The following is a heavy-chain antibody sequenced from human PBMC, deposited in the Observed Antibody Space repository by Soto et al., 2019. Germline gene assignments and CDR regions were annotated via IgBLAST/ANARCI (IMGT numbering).Heavy chain of an antibody. CDR2: ISGSGVST. CDR1: GFTFSSYA. V-gene: IGHV3-23*01. D-gene: IGHD6-19*01. CDR3: AKEWSYSSGLSHVDY. Sequence: EVQLLESGGGLVQPGGSLRLSCAASGFTFSSYAMSWVRQAPGKGLEWVSAISGSGVSTYYADSVKGRFTISRDNSKKTVDLEMNSLRAEDTAVYYCAKEWSYSSGLSHVDYRGQGTLVTVSS. J-gene: IGHJ4*02.